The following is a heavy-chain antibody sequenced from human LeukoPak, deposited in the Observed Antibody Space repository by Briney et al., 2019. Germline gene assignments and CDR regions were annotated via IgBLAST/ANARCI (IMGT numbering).Heavy chain of an antibody. Sequence: GASVKVSCKASGHTFTGYYMYWVRQAPGQGLEGMGWINPNSGGTNYAQKFQGRVTMTRDTSISTAYMELSRLRSDDTAVYYCALRGSGSHYGYWGQGTLVTVSS. D-gene: IGHD1-26*01. CDR3: ALRGSGSHYGY. CDR2: INPNSGGT. CDR1: GHTFTGYY. V-gene: IGHV1-2*02. J-gene: IGHJ4*02.